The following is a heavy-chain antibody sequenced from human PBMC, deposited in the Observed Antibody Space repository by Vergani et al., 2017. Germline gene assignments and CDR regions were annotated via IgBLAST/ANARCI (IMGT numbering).Heavy chain of an antibody. CDR1: GFTFSSYW. V-gene: IGHV3-7*01. D-gene: IGHD6-19*01. CDR3: ARVRSVAGSFYGMDV. CDR2: IKQDGSEK. Sequence: EVQLVESGGGLVQPGGSLRLSCAASGFTFSSYWMSWVRQAPGKGLGWVANIKQDGSEKYYVDTVKGRFTISRDNAKNSLYLQMNSLRAEDTAVYYCARVRSVAGSFYGMDVWGQGSTVTVSS. J-gene: IGHJ6*02.